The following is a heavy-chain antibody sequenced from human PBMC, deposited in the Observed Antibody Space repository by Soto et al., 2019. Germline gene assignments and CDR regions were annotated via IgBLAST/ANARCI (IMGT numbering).Heavy chain of an antibody. CDR1: GGSVSGYY. Sequence: SETLSLTCTVSGGSVSGYYWSWIRQPPGRGLEWIGSIYYSGSTYYNPSLKSRVTISVDTSKNQFSLKLSSVTAADTAVYYCASLYGSGSYSQPYYYYYGMDVWGQGTTVTVSS. CDR2: IYYSGST. CDR3: ASLYGSGSYSQPYYYYYGMDV. D-gene: IGHD3-10*01. V-gene: IGHV4-59*05. J-gene: IGHJ6*02.